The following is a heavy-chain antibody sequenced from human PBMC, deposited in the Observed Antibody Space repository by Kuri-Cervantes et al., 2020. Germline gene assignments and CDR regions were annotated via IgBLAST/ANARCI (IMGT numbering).Heavy chain of an antibody. V-gene: IGHV1-69*05. CDR3: ARGWEDYYDSSVYLAHDAFDI. D-gene: IGHD3-22*01. Sequence: SVKVSCKASGGTFSSYAISWVRQAPGQGLEWMGGIIPIFGTANYAQKFQGRVTITRDTSASTAYMELSSLRSEGTAVYYCARGWEDYYDSSVYLAHDAFDIWGQGTMVTVSS. J-gene: IGHJ3*02. CDR2: IIPIFGTA. CDR1: GGTFSSYA.